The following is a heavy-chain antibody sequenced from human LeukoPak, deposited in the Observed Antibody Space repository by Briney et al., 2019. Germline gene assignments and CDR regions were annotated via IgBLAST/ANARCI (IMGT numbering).Heavy chain of an antibody. CDR1: GGSFSGYY. Sequence: PSETLSLTCAVYGGSFSGYYWSWTRQPPGKGLEWIGEINHSGSTNYNPSLKSRVTISVDTSKNQFSLKLSSVTAADTAVYYCARGRYSFSVYYFDYWGQGTLVTVSS. J-gene: IGHJ4*02. CDR2: INHSGST. D-gene: IGHD5-18*01. CDR3: ARGRYSFSVYYFDY. V-gene: IGHV4-34*01.